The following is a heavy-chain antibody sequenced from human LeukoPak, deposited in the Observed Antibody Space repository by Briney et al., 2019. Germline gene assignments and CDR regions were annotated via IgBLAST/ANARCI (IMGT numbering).Heavy chain of an antibody. V-gene: IGHV3-74*01. J-gene: IGHJ4*02. CDR2: INNDGSNT. D-gene: IGHD4-17*01. CDR3: AKDRVRYGDSFDY. CDR1: GFTFGSYW. Sequence: GGSLRLSCAASGFTFGSYWMQWVRQTPEKGLVWVAHINNDGSNTIYADSVKGRFTTSRDNSKNTLYLQMNSLRAEDTAVYYCAKDRVRYGDSFDYWGQGTLVTVSS.